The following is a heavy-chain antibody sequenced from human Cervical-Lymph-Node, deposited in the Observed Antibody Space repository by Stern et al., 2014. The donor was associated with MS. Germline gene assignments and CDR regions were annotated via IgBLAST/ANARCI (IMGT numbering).Heavy chain of an antibody. Sequence: VQLVESGGGVVQPGRSLRLSCEASGLNFSSYGMHWVRQAPGKEPEWVAVISKDGSKKYYAGSVKGRFTVSRDNSKNTLFLQMNSLRREDTAVYYCAKAWGLWGQGTLVIVSS. V-gene: IGHV3-30*18. J-gene: IGHJ4*02. CDR3: AKAWGL. CDR1: GLNFSSYG. CDR2: ISKDGSKK. D-gene: IGHD7-27*01.